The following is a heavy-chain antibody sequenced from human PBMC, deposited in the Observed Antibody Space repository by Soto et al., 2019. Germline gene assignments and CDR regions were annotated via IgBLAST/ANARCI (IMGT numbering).Heavy chain of an antibody. V-gene: IGHV5-51*01. Sequence: XESLKISWKCSGYSFTSYWIGWVLQMPGKGLEWMGIIYPGDSDTRYSPSFQGQVTISADKSISTAYLQWSSLKASDTAMYYCARHYYGTTQVSYYGMDVWGQGTTVTVSS. D-gene: IGHD1-1*01. CDR1: GYSFTSYW. CDR3: ARHYYGTTQVSYYGMDV. J-gene: IGHJ6*02. CDR2: IYPGDSDT.